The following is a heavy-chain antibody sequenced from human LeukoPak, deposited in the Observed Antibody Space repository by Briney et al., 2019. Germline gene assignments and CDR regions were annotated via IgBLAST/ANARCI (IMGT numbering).Heavy chain of an antibody. J-gene: IGHJ4*02. CDR3: ARARHQYTSDWFSDY. D-gene: IGHD2-21*01. CDR2: ISSRSSTI. V-gene: IGHV3-48*02. CDR1: GFTSSTYS. Sequence: HPGGSLRLSCAASGFTSSTYSMNWVRQAPGKGLEWVSYISSRSSTIYYADSVKGRFTISRDNAKSSLYLQMNSLRDEDTAVYYCARARHQYTSDWFSDYWGQGTLVTVSS.